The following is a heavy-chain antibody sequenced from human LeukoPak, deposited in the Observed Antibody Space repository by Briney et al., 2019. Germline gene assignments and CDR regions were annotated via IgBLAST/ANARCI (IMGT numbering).Heavy chain of an antibody. CDR2: INPNSGGT. CDR3: ASKAGIAVAGLFDY. Sequence: ASVNVSCKASGYTFTGYYMHWVRQAPGQGLEWMGWINPNSGGTNYAQKFQGRVTMTRDTSISTAYMELSRLRSDDTAVYYCASKAGIAVAGLFDYWGQGTLVTVSS. V-gene: IGHV1-2*02. J-gene: IGHJ4*02. D-gene: IGHD6-19*01. CDR1: GYTFTGYY.